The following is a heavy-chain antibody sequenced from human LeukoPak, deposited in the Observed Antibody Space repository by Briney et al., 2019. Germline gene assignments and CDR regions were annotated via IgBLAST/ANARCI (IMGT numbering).Heavy chain of an antibody. D-gene: IGHD2-15*01. J-gene: IGHJ3*02. V-gene: IGHV1-18*01. Sequence: ASVKVSCKASSYTFTNYDINWVRQAPGQGPEWMGGISPYNGNTDYAQKLQGRVTMTTDTSTSTAYMELRSLRSDDTAVYYCARPSDSSGGDAFDIWGQGTMVIVSS. CDR2: ISPYNGNT. CDR3: ARPSDSSGGDAFDI. CDR1: SYTFTNYD.